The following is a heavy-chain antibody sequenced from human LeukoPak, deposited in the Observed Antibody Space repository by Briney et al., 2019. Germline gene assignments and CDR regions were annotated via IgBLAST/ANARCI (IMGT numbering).Heavy chain of an antibody. CDR1: LFTLDICG. CDR2: ISSGRSPK. CDR3: ARGDDGAY. J-gene: IGHJ4*02. V-gene: IGHV3-48*04. Sequence: GGCLRLSRAASLFTLDICGMNWIRQAPARGLEGVSHISSGRSPKYYADSVRGRFTISRDNAKKSLYLQMNCLRVEDTAVYYCARGDDGAYWGQGTLVTVSS. D-gene: IGHD3-16*01.